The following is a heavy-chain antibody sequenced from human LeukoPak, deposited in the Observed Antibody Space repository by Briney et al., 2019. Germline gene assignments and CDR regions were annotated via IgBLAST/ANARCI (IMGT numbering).Heavy chain of an antibody. CDR1: GYTFTSYG. V-gene: IGHV1-18*01. Sequence: GASVKVSCKASGYTFTSYGISWVRQAPGQGLEWMGWISAYNGNTNYAQKLQGRVTMTTDTSTSKAYMELRSLRSDDTAVYYCAIASGGIGPMDYFDYWGQGTLVTVS. CDR3: AIASGGIGPMDYFDY. J-gene: IGHJ4*02. CDR2: ISAYNGNT. D-gene: IGHD2-2*03.